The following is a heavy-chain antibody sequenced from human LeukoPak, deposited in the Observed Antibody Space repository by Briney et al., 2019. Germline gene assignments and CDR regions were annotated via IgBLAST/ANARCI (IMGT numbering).Heavy chain of an antibody. CDR1: GGSLSSSSYY. CDR2: IYYSGST. J-gene: IGHJ4*02. D-gene: IGHD6-19*01. Sequence: PSETLSLTCTVSGGSLSSSSYYWGWIRQPPGKGLEWIGRIYYSGSTYYNPSLKSRVTISVDTSKNQFSLKLSSVTAADTAVYYCARHAKQWLLFFYCGQGTLVTVSS. V-gene: IGHV4-39*01. CDR3: ARHAKQWLLFFY.